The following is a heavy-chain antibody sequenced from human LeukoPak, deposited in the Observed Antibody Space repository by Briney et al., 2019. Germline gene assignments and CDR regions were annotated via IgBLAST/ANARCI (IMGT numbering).Heavy chain of an antibody. Sequence: PSETLSLTCTVSGGSISSYYWSWIRQPAGKGLEWIGRIYTSGSTNYNPSLKSRVTMSVDTSKNQFSLKLSAVTAAEPAVYYCAREVGDSGYYQPLDYWGQGTLVTVSS. J-gene: IGHJ4*02. CDR1: GGSISSYY. V-gene: IGHV4-4*07. CDR2: IYTSGST. D-gene: IGHD3-22*01. CDR3: AREVGDSGYYQPLDY.